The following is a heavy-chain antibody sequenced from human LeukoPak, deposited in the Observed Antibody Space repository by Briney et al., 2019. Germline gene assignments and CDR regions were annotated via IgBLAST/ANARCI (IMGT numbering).Heavy chain of an antibody. CDR2: IYPGDSDT. J-gene: IGHJ4*02. V-gene: IGHV5-51*01. Sequence: GESLKISCKGSGYSFTNNWIGWVRQMPGKGLEWMGIIYPGDSDTRYSPSFQGQVTISADKSITTAYLQWSSLKASDTAIYYCARQSVAGFDYWGQGTLVTVSS. CDR3: ARQSVAGFDY. D-gene: IGHD6-19*01. CDR1: GYSFTNNW.